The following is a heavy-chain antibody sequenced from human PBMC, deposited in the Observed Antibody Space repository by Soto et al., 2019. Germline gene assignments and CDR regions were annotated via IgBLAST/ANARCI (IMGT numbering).Heavy chain of an antibody. V-gene: IGHV4-39*01. Sequence: QLQLQESGPGLVKPSETLSLTCTVSGGSISSSSYYWGWIRQPPGKGLEWIGSIYYSGSTYYNPSLKSRVTISVDTSKNQFSLKLSSVTAADTAVYYCARTAGIAAAGTDFDYWGQGTPGHRLL. CDR1: GGSISSSSYY. CDR3: ARTAGIAAAGTDFDY. D-gene: IGHD6-13*01. CDR2: IYYSGST. J-gene: IGHJ4*02.